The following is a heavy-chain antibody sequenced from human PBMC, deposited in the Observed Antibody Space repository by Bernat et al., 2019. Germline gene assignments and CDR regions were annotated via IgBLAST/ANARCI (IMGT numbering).Heavy chain of an antibody. CDR3: ARGPYSSHIEGSVDYYYYYMDV. V-gene: IGHV3-33*01. CDR2: IWYDGSNK. Sequence: QVQLVESGGGVVQPGRSLRLSCAASGFTFSSYGMHWVRQAPGKGLEWVAVIWYDGSNKYYADSVKGRFTISRDNSKNTLYLQLNSLRAEDTAVYYCARGPYSSHIEGSVDYYYYYMDVWGKGTTVTVSS. D-gene: IGHD6-13*01. J-gene: IGHJ6*03. CDR1: GFTFSSYG.